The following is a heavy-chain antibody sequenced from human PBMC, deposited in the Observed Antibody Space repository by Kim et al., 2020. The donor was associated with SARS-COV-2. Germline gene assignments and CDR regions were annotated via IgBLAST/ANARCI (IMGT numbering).Heavy chain of an antibody. J-gene: IGHJ2*01. Sequence: GGSLRLSCAASGFTFDDYAMHWVRQAPGKGLEWVSVISWNSNSIGYADSVRGRFTISRDNAKNYLYLHMTSLRTEDTALYYCAKDFNHEHCYFDLWGRGT. CDR2: ISWNSNSI. CDR3: AKDFNHEHCYFDL. CDR1: GFTFDDYA. V-gene: IGHV3-9*01.